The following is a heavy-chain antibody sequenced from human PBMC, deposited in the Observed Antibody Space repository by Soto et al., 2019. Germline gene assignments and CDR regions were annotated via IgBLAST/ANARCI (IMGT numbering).Heavy chain of an antibody. D-gene: IGHD1-1*01. V-gene: IGHV4-59*01. CDR2: IYYSGRT. Sequence: SETLSLSYTGCGGSIISYYGSWMLQPPGKGLEWIGYIYYSGRTNYTPSLKSRVTISVDTSKNQFSLKLSSVTAADTAVYYCGRSRRDGIGTPFDLWGQGTLVTVSS. CDR1: GGSIISYY. CDR3: GRSRRDGIGTPFDL. J-gene: IGHJ5*02.